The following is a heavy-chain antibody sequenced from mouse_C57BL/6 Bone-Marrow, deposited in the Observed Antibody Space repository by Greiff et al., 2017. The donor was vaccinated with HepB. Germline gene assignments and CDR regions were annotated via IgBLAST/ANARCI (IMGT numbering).Heavy chain of an antibody. Sequence: VQLVESGPGLVAPSQSLSITCTVSGFSLTSYGVAWVRQPPGKGLAWLGVIWGGGSTNYNSALMSRLSISKVNSKSQVFLKMNSLQTDDTAMYYCAKHVMVTTGGYAMDYWGQGTSGTVSS. CDR3: AKHVMVTTGGYAMDY. CDR2: IWGGGST. D-gene: IGHD2-2*01. J-gene: IGHJ4*01. V-gene: IGHV2-9*01. CDR1: GFSLTSYG.